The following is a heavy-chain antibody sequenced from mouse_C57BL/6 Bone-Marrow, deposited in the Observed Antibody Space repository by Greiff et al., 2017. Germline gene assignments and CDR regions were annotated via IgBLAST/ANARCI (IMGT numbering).Heavy chain of an antibody. Sequence: QFQLQQPGAELVKPGASVTLSCKASGYTFTSYWMHWVKQRPGKGLEWIGMIHPNSGSTNYNEKFKSKATLTVDKSSSTAYMQLSSLTSEDSAVYYCARSGYYGSSDYWGQGSTLTVSS. CDR2: IHPNSGST. J-gene: IGHJ2*01. V-gene: IGHV1-64*01. CDR1: GYTFTSYW. D-gene: IGHD1-1*01. CDR3: ARSGYYGSSDY.